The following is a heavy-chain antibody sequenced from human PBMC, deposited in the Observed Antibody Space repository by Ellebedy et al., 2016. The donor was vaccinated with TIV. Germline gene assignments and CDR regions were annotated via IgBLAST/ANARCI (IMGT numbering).Heavy chain of an antibody. V-gene: IGHV3-30*02. CDR2: NPSDGGSK. CDR1: GFNFNNYG. J-gene: IGHJ5*02. CDR3: ARDLSGRFDP. Sequence: GGSLRLXXAASGFNFNNYGMFWVRQAPGKGLEWVAINPSDGGSKYYADSVKGRFTISRDNSKNTLYLQMDSLRVEDTAVYYCARDLSGRFDPWGQGTLVTVSS. D-gene: IGHD3-10*01.